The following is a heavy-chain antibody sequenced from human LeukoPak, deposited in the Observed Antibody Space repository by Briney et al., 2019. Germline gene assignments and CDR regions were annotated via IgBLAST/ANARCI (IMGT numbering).Heavy chain of an antibody. D-gene: IGHD7-27*01. V-gene: IGHV4-59*01. CDR2: IYHTGST. CDR1: GGSTSSYY. CDR3: ASRKLGNDY. Sequence: SETLSLTCTVSGGSTSSYYWGWIRQPPGKGLECIGYIYHTGSTSYSPSLKSRVTISADTSQNQFSLKLSSVTAADTAVYYCASRKLGNDYWGQGTLVTVSS. J-gene: IGHJ4*02.